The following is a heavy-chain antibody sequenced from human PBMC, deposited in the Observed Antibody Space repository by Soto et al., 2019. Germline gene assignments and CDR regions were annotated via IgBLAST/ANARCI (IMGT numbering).Heavy chain of an antibody. CDR1: GFTFSNNL. V-gene: IGHV3-66*01. Sequence: GGSLRLSCAASGFTFSNNLMAWVRQSPGKGLEWVSVIFGGGSTYHADSVKGRFTISRDNSKKILFLQMNSLRAEDTAVYYCARVASSYWFDPWGQGALVTVSS. J-gene: IGHJ5*02. CDR3: ARVASSYWFDP. CDR2: IFGGGST.